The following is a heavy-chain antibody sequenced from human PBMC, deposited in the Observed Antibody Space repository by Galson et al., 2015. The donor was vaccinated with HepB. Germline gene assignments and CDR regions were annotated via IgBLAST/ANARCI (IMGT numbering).Heavy chain of an antibody. V-gene: IGHV1-69*13. Sequence: SVKVSCKASGGTFSSYAISWVRQAPGQGLEWMGGIIPIFGTANYAQKFQGRVTITADESTSTAYMELSSLRSEDTAVYYCAREGFYVDAFDIWGRGTMVTVSS. J-gene: IGHJ3*02. D-gene: IGHD5/OR15-5a*01. CDR2: IIPIFGTA. CDR1: GGTFSSYA. CDR3: AREGFYVDAFDI.